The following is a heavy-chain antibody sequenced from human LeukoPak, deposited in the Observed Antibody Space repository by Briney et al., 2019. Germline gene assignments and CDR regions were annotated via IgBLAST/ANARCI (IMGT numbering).Heavy chain of an antibody. D-gene: IGHD6-19*01. Sequence: KPPETLSLTCTVSGGSITTYQWTWIRQPAGKGLEWIGLIYTSGNTNYNPSLKSRVTMSVDTSKNQFFLKLSSVTAADTAVYYCARDQHSSGWYGYFDLWGRGTLVTVSS. J-gene: IGHJ2*01. CDR1: GGSITTYQ. CDR3: ARDQHSSGWYGYFDL. CDR2: IYTSGNT. V-gene: IGHV4-4*07.